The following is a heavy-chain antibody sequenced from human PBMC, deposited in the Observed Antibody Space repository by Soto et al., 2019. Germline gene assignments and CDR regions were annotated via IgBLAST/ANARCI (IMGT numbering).Heavy chain of an antibody. D-gene: IGHD6-6*01. CDR2: ISGSGGST. CDR1: GFTFSSYA. Sequence: VQLVESGGGVVQPGRSLRLSCAASGFTFSSYAMSWVRQAPGKGLEWVSAISGSGGSTYYADSVKGRFTISRDNSKNTLYLQMNSLRAEDTAVYYCAKDFPSIAARPGLFDYWGQGTLVTVSS. CDR3: AKDFPSIAARPGLFDY. V-gene: IGHV3-23*04. J-gene: IGHJ4*02.